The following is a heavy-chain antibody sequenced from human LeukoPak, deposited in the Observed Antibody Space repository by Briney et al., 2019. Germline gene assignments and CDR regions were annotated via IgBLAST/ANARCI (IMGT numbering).Heavy chain of an antibody. CDR3: ARPYYDFWSGFFFWFDP. V-gene: IGHV4-4*07. CDR1: GGSISSYY. J-gene: IGHJ5*02. D-gene: IGHD3-3*01. CDR2: IYTSGTT. Sequence: PSETLSLTCTVSGGSISSYYWSWIRQPAGKGLEWIGRIYTSGTTHYNPSLKSRVTMSVDTSKNQFSLKLSSVTAADTAVYYCARPYYDFWSGFFFWFDPWGQGTLVTVSS.